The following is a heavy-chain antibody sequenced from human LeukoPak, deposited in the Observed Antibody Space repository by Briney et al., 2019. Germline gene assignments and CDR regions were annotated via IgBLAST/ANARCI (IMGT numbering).Heavy chain of an antibody. Sequence: SVKVSCKASGGTFSSYAISWVRQAPGQGLEWMGGIIPIFGTANYAQKLQGRVTITADESTSTAYMELSSLRSEDTAVYYCARDNYYDSSGYPYYFDYWGRGTLVTVSS. J-gene: IGHJ4*02. V-gene: IGHV1-69*13. CDR1: GGTFSSYA. CDR3: ARDNYYDSSGYPYYFDY. D-gene: IGHD3-22*01. CDR2: IIPIFGTA.